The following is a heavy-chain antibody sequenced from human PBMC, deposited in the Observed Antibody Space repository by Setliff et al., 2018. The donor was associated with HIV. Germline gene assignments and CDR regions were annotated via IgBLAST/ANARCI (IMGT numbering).Heavy chain of an antibody. Sequence: PSETLSLTCTVSGGSFSSYHWSWIRHPAGKGLEWIGHIFASGSTKHNPSLESRVTMSVDTSRTQFSLKLRSVTAADTAVYYCARVGASGVASSMDYHYYMDVWGKGTSVTVSS. V-gene: IGHV4-4*07. CDR3: ARVGASGVASSMDYHYYMDV. CDR2: IFASGST. D-gene: IGHD2-2*01. J-gene: IGHJ6*03. CDR1: GGSFSSYH.